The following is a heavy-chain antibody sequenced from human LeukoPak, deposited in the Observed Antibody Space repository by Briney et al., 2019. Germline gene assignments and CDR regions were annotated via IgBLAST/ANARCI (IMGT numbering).Heavy chain of an antibody. Sequence: SETLSLTCTVSGGSISSYYWSWIRQPPGKGLEWIGYIYYSGSTNYNPSLKSRVTISVDTSKNQSSLKLSSVTAADTAVYYCARALLWFGEFGNWFDPWGQGTLVTVSS. CDR2: IYYSGST. J-gene: IGHJ5*02. CDR3: ARALLWFGEFGNWFDP. V-gene: IGHV4-59*01. CDR1: GGSISSYY. D-gene: IGHD3-10*01.